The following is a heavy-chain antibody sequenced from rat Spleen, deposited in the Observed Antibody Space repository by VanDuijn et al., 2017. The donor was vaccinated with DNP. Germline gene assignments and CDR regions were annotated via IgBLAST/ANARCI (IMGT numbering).Heavy chain of an antibody. CDR1: GFTFSDYN. CDR2: ISYEGSST. J-gene: IGHJ2*01. CDR3: ARHGYYGPHYFDY. V-gene: IGHV5-22*01. D-gene: IGHD1-6*01. Sequence: EVQLVESGGDLVQPGRSLKLSCAASGFTFSDYNMAWVRQAPTKGLELVAYISYEGSSTYYGDSVKGRFTISRDNAKSTLYLQMNSLRSEDTATYYCARHGYYGPHYFDYWGQGVMVTVSS.